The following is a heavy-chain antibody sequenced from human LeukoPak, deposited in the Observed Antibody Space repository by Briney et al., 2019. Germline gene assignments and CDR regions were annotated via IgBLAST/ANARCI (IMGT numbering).Heavy chain of an antibody. J-gene: IGHJ3*02. D-gene: IGHD3-10*01. Sequence: PSETLSLTCAVYGGSFSGYYWSWIRQPPGKGLEWIGEINHSGSTNYNPSLKSRVTISVDTSKNQFSPKLSSVTAADTAVYYCASAESAFDIWGQGTMVTVSS. V-gene: IGHV4-34*01. CDR3: ASAESAFDI. CDR1: GGSFSGYY. CDR2: INHSGST.